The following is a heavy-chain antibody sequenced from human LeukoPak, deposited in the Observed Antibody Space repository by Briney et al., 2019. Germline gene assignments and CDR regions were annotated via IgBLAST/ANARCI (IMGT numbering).Heavy chain of an antibody. Sequence: ASVNVSCKASGYTFTSYGISWVRQAPGQGLEWMGWISAYNGNTNYAQKLQGRVTMTTDTSTSTAYMELRSLRSDDTAVYYCAREGSGSYSSYYGMDVWGQGTTVTVSS. D-gene: IGHD3-10*01. J-gene: IGHJ6*02. CDR1: GYTFTSYG. V-gene: IGHV1-18*01. CDR2: ISAYNGNT. CDR3: AREGSGSYSSYYGMDV.